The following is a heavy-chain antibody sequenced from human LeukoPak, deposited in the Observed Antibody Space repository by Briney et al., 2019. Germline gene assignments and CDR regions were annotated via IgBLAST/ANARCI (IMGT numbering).Heavy chain of an antibody. V-gene: IGHV1-46*01. CDR3: ARDLGTGWLQLLPGFDY. D-gene: IGHD5-24*01. J-gene: IGHJ4*02. CDR1: GYTFTSYY. Sequence: ASVKVSCTASGYTFTSYYMHWVRQAPGQGLEWMGIINPSGGSTSYAQKFQGRVTMTRDTSTSTVYMELSSLRSEDTAVYYCARDLGTGWLQLLPGFDYWGQGTLVTVSS. CDR2: INPSGGST.